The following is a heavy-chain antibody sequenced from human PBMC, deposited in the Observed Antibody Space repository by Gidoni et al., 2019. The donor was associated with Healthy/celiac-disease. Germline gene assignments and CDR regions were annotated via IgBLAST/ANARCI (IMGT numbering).Heavy chain of an antibody. D-gene: IGHD2-15*01. V-gene: IGHV4-39*01. Sequence: QLQLKVSGPGLVKPSETLSLTCTVSGCSISRSRYSLGWIRQHPGKGLEWIGSIYYCGSYYYNPSLKSRVTKSVDTSKNQFSLKLSSLTAADTAVYYCARHSRYCSGGSCRFPRPFDYWGQGTLVTVSS. CDR1: GCSISRSRYS. CDR3: ARHSRYCSGGSCRFPRPFDY. CDR2: IYYCGSY. J-gene: IGHJ4*02.